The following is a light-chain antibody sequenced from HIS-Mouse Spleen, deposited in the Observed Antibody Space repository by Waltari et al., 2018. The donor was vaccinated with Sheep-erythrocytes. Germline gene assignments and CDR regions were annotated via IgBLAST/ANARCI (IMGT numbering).Light chain of an antibody. CDR3: QQYDNLLT. J-gene: IGKJ4*01. CDR1: QSVSNN. Sequence: EIVMTQSPATLSVSPGERATLSCRASQSVSNNLAWYQQKPGQAPRLLIYGASTRATGIPARFSGSGAGTEFTLTISSLQSEDVAVYYCQQYDNLLTFGGGTKVEIK. V-gene: IGKV3-15*01. CDR2: GAS.